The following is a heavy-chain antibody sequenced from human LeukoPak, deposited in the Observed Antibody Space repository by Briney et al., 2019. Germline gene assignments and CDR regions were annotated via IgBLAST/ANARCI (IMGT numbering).Heavy chain of an antibody. Sequence: GGSLRLSCVASGFTFNTYGMHWVRQAPGKGLEWVAFVRFDGSSEFYADSVKGRFTISRDNSKNTLYMEMNNLRPEDTAMYYCAKDADPVAGSSSDYWGQGTLVTVSS. CDR3: AKDADPVAGSSSDY. D-gene: IGHD6-19*01. J-gene: IGHJ4*02. CDR2: VRFDGSSE. V-gene: IGHV3-30*02. CDR1: GFTFNTYG.